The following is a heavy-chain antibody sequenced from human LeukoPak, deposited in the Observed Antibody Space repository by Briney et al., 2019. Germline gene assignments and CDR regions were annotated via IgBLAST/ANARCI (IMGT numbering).Heavy chain of an antibody. J-gene: IGHJ4*02. D-gene: IGHD2-15*01. CDR3: AKGSRPVIAATFFDY. Sequence: PSETLSLTCAVYGGSFSGYYWSWIRQPPGKGLEWIGEINHSGSTNYNPSLKSRVTISVDTSKNQFSLKLSSVTAADTAVYYCAKGSRPVIAATFFDYWGQGTLVTVSS. CDR1: GGSFSGYY. CDR2: INHSGST. V-gene: IGHV4-34*01.